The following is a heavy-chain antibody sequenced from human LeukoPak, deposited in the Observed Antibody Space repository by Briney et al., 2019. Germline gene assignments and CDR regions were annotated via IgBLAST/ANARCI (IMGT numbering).Heavy chain of an antibody. V-gene: IGHV3-23*01. CDR2: ISGSGGST. Sequence: GGSLGLSCAASGFTFSSYWMSWVRQAPGKGLEWVSAISGSGGSTYYADSVKGRFTISRDNSKNTLYLQMNSLRAEDTAVYYCAKDYYGSGSSYFDYWGQGTLVTVSS. CDR3: AKDYYGSGSSYFDY. CDR1: GFTFSSYW. D-gene: IGHD3-10*01. J-gene: IGHJ4*02.